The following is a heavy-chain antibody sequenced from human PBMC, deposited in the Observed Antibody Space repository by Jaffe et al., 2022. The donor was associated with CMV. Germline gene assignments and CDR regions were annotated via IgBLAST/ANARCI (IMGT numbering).Heavy chain of an antibody. CDR3: TRVYPTGTARAVGYYYYYVDV. CDR1: GFSFGHYA. V-gene: IGHV3-49*04. CDR2: IRSKPYGGTT. J-gene: IGHJ6*03. D-gene: IGHD1-7*01. Sequence: EVQVVESGGGLVQPGRSLRLSCSASGFSFGHYAMSWVRQAPEKGLEWLAFIRSKPYGGTTEYAASVKGRFTISRDDSKSIVSLQMNSLKTEDTAVYYCTRVYPTGTARAVGYYYYYVDVWGKGTTVTVSS.